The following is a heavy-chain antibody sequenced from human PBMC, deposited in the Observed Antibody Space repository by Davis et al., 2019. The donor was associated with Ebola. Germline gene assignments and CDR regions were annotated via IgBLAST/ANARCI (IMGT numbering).Heavy chain of an antibody. J-gene: IGHJ3*02. CDR2: TRVSEVT. V-gene: IGHV3-23*01. CDR1: GFTFSAYN. Sequence: PGGSLRLSCAASGFTFSAYNMNWVRQAPGKGLEWVANTRVSEVTYYADSVKGRFTISRDNSKSTLYLQMDSLRAEDTALYYCAKEPSSGYAFDIWGQGTMVTVSS. D-gene: IGHD3-22*01. CDR3: AKEPSSGYAFDI.